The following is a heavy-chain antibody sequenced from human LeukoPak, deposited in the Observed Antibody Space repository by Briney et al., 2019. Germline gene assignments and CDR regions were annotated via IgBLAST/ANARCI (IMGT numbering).Heavy chain of an antibody. J-gene: IGHJ4*02. Sequence: GGSLRLSCAASGFTFSSYAMSWVRQAPGKGLEWVSAISGSGGSTYYADSVKGRFTISRDNSKNTLYLQMNSLRAEDTAVYYCAGLFWSGYYVYWGQGTLVTVSS. CDR2: ISGSGGST. CDR1: GFTFSSYA. D-gene: IGHD3-3*01. CDR3: AGLFWSGYYVY. V-gene: IGHV3-23*01.